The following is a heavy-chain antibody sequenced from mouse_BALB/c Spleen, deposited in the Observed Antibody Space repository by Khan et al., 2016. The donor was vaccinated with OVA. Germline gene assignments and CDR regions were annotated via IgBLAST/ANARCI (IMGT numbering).Heavy chain of an antibody. V-gene: IGHV9-3-1*01. D-gene: IGHD1-1*01. J-gene: IGHJ4*01. Sequence: QIQLVQSGPELKKPGETVKISCKASGYTFTNYGMNWVKQSPGKALKWMGWINTYTGEPTYAHDFKGRFAFSLETSASTAYLPINNLKYEDTATYCGSTPHYGAYTVDHRGQGTSVTVAS. CDR2: INTYTGEP. CDR1: GYTFTNYG. CDR3: STPHYGAYTVDH.